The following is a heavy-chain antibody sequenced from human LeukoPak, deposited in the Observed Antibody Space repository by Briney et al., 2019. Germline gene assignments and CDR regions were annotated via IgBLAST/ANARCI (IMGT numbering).Heavy chain of an antibody. J-gene: IGHJ4*02. CDR1: GGSFSGYY. Sequence: SETLSLTCAVYGGSFSGYYWSWIRQPPGKGLEWIGEINHSGSTNYNPSLKSRVTISVDTSKNQFSLKLSSVTAADTAVYYCARVYNCSSTSCYASIDYWGQGTLVTVSS. D-gene: IGHD2-2*01. V-gene: IGHV4-34*01. CDR2: INHSGST. CDR3: ARVYNCSSTSCYASIDY.